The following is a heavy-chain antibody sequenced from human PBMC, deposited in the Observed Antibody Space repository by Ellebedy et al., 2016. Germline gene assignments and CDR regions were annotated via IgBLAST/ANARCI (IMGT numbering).Heavy chain of an antibody. J-gene: IGHJ4*02. Sequence: GGSLRLSCAASGFTFSSYWMSWVRQAPGKGLEWVANIKQDGSEKYYVDSVKGRFTISRDNAKNSLYLQMNSLRAEDKAVYYCARHPDDSSGWLDYWGQGTLVTVSS. V-gene: IGHV3-7*04. CDR1: GFTFSSYW. D-gene: IGHD6-19*01. CDR3: ARHPDDSSGWLDY. CDR2: IKQDGSEK.